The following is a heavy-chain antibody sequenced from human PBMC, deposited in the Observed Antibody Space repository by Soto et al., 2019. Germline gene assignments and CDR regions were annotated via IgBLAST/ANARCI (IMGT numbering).Heavy chain of an antibody. V-gene: IGHV4-31*03. D-gene: IGHD2-15*01. J-gene: IGHJ4*02. CDR3: ARVRVVVGAFDY. Sequence: SETLSLTCSVSGGSFSSDSFIWSWVRQFPGKGLEWIGYINYSGTTYYNPSLRSRITMSVDTSKNQFSLNLSSVTAADTAVYYCARVRVVVGAFDYWGQGTLVTVSS. CDR2: INYSGTT. CDR1: GGSFSSDSFI.